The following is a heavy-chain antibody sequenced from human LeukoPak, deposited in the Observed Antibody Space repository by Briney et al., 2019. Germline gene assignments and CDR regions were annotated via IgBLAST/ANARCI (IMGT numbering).Heavy chain of an antibody. D-gene: IGHD5-18*01. Sequence: GGSLRLSCATSGFTFSSYWMHWVRQAPGRGLVWVSRINTDGSSTSYADSVKGRFTISRDNAKNTLYLQMNSLRAEDTAVYYCARARIQLWFDYWGQGTLVTVSS. CDR3: ARARIQLWFDY. J-gene: IGHJ4*02. V-gene: IGHV3-74*01. CDR1: GFTFSSYW. CDR2: INTDGSST.